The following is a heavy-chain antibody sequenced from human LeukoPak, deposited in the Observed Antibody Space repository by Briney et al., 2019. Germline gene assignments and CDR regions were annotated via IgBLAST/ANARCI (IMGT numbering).Heavy chain of an antibody. Sequence: GESLKISCAASGFTFSIYAMSWVRQAPGKGLQWVSSITSRGESTWYVDSVKGRFTITRDNSENTLYLQMHSLRAEDTAVYYCARDRPNYYGSDGHYYRRDGDYWGRGTLDSVSS. CDR1: GFTFSIYA. V-gene: IGHV3-23*01. D-gene: IGHD3-22*01. CDR3: ARDRPNYYGSDGHYYRRDGDY. CDR2: ITSRGEST. J-gene: IGHJ4*02.